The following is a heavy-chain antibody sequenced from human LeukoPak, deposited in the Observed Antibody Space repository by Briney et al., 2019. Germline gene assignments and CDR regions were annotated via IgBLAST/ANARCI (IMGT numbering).Heavy chain of an antibody. V-gene: IGHV3-23*01. CDR3: TKNVMVKRYIDY. Sequence: PGGSLRLSCAASGFIFSSYAMSWVRQAPGKGLEWVSTISGSGGSTYYADSVKGRFTISRDNSKNTVYLQMNSLRVEDTAIYYCTKNVMVKRYIDYWGQGTVVTVSS. D-gene: IGHD5-18*01. CDR2: ISGSGGST. J-gene: IGHJ4*02. CDR1: GFIFSSYA.